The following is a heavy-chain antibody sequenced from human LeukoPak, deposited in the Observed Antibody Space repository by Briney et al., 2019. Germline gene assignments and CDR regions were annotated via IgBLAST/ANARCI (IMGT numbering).Heavy chain of an antibody. J-gene: IGHJ4*02. Sequence: GGSLRLSCAASGLTFNTDAMTWVRQAPGKGLQWVSAISGSGGDTYYDDSVKGRFTISRDNSKNMMYLQMNSLRAEDTALYFWARDSSGWSKNYWGQGTLVTVSS. CDR1: GLTFNTDA. CDR3: ARDSSGWSKNY. D-gene: IGHD6-19*01. CDR2: ISGSGGDT. V-gene: IGHV3-23*01.